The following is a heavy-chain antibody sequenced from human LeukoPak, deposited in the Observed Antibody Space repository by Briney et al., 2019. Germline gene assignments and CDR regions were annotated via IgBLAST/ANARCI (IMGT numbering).Heavy chain of an antibody. CDR2: IFHSGST. Sequence: SETLSLTCAVSGGSIGASINSPNWWSWVRQPPGKGLEWIGEIFHSGSTNYNPSLKSRVAISVDTSKNQFSLKLTSVTAADTAVYHCARHGGIIAAAGTRAFDIWGQGTMVTVSS. CDR3: ARHGGIIAAAGTRAFDI. D-gene: IGHD6-13*01. J-gene: IGHJ3*02. V-gene: IGHV4-4*02. CDR1: GGSIGASINSPNW.